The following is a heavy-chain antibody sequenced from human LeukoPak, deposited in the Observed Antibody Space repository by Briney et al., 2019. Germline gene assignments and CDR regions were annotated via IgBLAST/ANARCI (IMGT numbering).Heavy chain of an antibody. CDR3: AKAYNSGSWTDFDY. Sequence: GGSLRLSCAASGITFSSYAMSWVRQAPGKGLEWVSAISGSGGSTYYADSVKGRFTISRDNSKNTLYLQMNSLRAEDTAVYYCAKAYNSGSWTDFDYWGQGTLVTVSS. CDR2: ISGSGGST. J-gene: IGHJ4*02. D-gene: IGHD6-13*01. V-gene: IGHV3-23*01. CDR1: GITFSSYA.